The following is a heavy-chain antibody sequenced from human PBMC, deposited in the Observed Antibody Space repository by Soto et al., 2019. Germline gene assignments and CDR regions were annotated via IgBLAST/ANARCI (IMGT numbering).Heavy chain of an antibody. Sequence: ASVKVSCKASGYTFTSYGISWVRQAPGQGLEWMGWISAYNGNTNYAQKLQGRVTMTTDTSTSTVYMELSSLRSEDTAVYYCARESGAGTAMVLRKTEFFDYWGQGTLVTVSS. CDR2: ISAYNGNT. D-gene: IGHD5-18*01. CDR1: GYTFTSYG. V-gene: IGHV1-18*01. CDR3: ARESGAGTAMVLRKTEFFDY. J-gene: IGHJ4*02.